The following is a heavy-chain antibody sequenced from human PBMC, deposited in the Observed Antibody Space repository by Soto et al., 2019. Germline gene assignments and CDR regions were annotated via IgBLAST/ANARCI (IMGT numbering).Heavy chain of an antibody. J-gene: IGHJ5*02. CDR3: AREWDGDGYNSGWFDP. Sequence: GGSLRLSCAASGFTFRSYSMNWVRQAPGKGLEWVSYISSSSRTIYCADSVKGRFTISRDNAKNSLYLQMNSLRAEDTAVYYCAREWDGDGYNSGWFDPWGQGT. V-gene: IGHV3-48*01. CDR2: ISSSSRTI. D-gene: IGHD5-12*01. CDR1: GFTFRSYS.